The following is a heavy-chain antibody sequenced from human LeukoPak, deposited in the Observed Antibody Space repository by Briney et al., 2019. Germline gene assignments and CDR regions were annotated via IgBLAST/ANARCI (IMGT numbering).Heavy chain of an antibody. CDR1: GYTFTSYG. J-gene: IGHJ4*02. D-gene: IGHD3-10*01. Sequence: GASVKVSCKASGYTFTSYGISWVRQAPGQGLEWMAWINPNRGVTGYSPKFLGRLTISMNTSVSAAYMELGRLRSDDSAIYYCARGTGGYYFDYWGQGTLVTVSS. V-gene: IGHV1-2*02. CDR2: INPNRGVT. CDR3: ARGTGGYYFDY.